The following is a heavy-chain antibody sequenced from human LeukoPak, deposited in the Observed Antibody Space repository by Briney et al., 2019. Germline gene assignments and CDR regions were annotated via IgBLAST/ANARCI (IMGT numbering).Heavy chain of an antibody. Sequence: PGGSLRLSCAASGFTFSSYAMHWVRQAPGKGLEWVAVISYDGSNKYYADSVKGRFTISRDNSKNTLYLQMNSLRAEDTAVYYCAREIVYYYGSGNAFDIWGQGTMVTVSS. V-gene: IGHV3-30*04. J-gene: IGHJ3*02. CDR1: GFTFSSYA. CDR2: ISYDGSNK. CDR3: AREIVYYYGSGNAFDI. D-gene: IGHD3-10*01.